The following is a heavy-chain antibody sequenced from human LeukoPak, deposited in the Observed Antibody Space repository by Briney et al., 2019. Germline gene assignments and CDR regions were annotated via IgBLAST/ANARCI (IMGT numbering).Heavy chain of an antibody. CDR3: ARARFDY. J-gene: IGHJ4*02. V-gene: IGHV4-38-2*01. CDR1: GYSISSGNY. Sequence: PSETLSLTCAVSGYSISSGNYWGWIRQPLGKGLEWIGTISYSGTTYYNPSLKSRVTISLDASKNQFSLKLSSVTAADTAVYYCARARFDYWGQGTLVTVSS. CDR2: ISYSGTT. D-gene: IGHD6-6*01.